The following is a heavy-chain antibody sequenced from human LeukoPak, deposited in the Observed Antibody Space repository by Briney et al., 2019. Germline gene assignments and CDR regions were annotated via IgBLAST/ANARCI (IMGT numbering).Heavy chain of an antibody. Sequence: PGRSMRLSCAASGFTLSSYAMHWVRQAPGKGLEWVAVISYDGSNKYYADSVKGRFTISRDNSKNTLYLQMNSQRAEDTAVYYCASTLIVVVPAAIYYYYGMDVWGQGTTVTVSS. J-gene: IGHJ6*02. D-gene: IGHD2-2*01. CDR1: GFTLSSYA. CDR3: ASTLIVVVPAAIYYYYGMDV. CDR2: ISYDGSNK. V-gene: IGHV3-30-3*01.